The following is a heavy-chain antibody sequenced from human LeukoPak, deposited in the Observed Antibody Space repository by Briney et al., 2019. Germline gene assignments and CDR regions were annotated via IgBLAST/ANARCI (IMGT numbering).Heavy chain of an antibody. CDR1: GYSFTSYW. J-gene: IGHJ6*03. CDR3: ARKSLYYYMDV. CDR2: IYPGDSDT. Sequence: GEALQISCKGSGYSFTSYWIGWGRRMPGKGVEWMGIIYPGDSDTRYSPSFQGQVTISADNSISTAYLQWSSLKASDTAMYYCARKSLYYYMDVWGKGTTVTVSS. V-gene: IGHV5-51*01.